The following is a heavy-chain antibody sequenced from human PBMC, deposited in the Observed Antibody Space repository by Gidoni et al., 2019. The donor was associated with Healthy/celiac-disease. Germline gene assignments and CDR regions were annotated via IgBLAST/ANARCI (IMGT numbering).Heavy chain of an antibody. Sequence: QVQLQQWGAGLLTPSETLSLTCAVYGGAFSGYSWSWIRQPPGKGLAWIGAINHSGSTNYNPALKSRVTIAVDTSKNQFSLKLSSVTAADTAVYYCARGAGGGRFDPWGQGTLVTVSS. CDR1: GGAFSGYS. V-gene: IGHV4-34*01. D-gene: IGHD2-15*01. J-gene: IGHJ5*02. CDR3: ARGAGGGRFDP. CDR2: INHSGST.